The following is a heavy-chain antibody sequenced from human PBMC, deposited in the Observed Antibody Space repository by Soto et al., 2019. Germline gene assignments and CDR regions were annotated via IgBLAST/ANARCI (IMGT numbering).Heavy chain of an antibody. CDR2: IWHDGMNK. V-gene: IGHV3-33*01. CDR3: ARDRGSDDPIDY. J-gene: IGHJ4*02. CDR1: GFTFSSYG. D-gene: IGHD3-10*01. Sequence: QVQLVESGGGVVQPERSLTLSCAASGFTFSSYGMHWVRQAPGKGLEWVAVIWHDGMNKYYADSVRGRFTISRDNSKNTLYMHMNSLRAEDTAVYYCARDRGSDDPIDYWGQGTLFTVSS.